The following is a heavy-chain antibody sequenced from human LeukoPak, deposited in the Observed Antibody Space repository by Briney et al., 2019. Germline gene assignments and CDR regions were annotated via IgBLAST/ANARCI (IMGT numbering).Heavy chain of an antibody. CDR2: MYYSGRT. J-gene: IGHJ4*02. D-gene: IGHD3-22*01. CDR3: ASNYDRD. Sequence: SETLSLTCTVSGGSISSSNYYWGWIRQRPGKGLEWFGGMYYSGRTYYRPSLKSRVTISVETSKNQFSLRLGSVTPADTAVYYCASNYDRDWGQGTLATVSS. CDR1: GGSISSSNYY. V-gene: IGHV4-39*07.